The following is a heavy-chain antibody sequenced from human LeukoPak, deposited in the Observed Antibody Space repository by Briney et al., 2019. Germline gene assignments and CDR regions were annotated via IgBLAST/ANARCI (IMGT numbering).Heavy chain of an antibody. Sequence: PSQTLSLTCTVSGGSISSGGYYWSWIRQHPGKGLEWIGYIYYSGSTYYNPSLKSRVTVSVDTSKNQFSLKLSSVTAADTAVYYCASEQKARDTGFDYWGQGTLVTVSS. CDR3: ASEQKARDTGFDY. D-gene: IGHD5-18*01. V-gene: IGHV4-31*03. CDR2: IYYSGST. CDR1: GGSISSGGYY. J-gene: IGHJ4*02.